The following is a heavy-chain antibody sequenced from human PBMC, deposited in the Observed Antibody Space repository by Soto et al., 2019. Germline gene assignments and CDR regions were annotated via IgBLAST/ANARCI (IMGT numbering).Heavy chain of an antibody. Sequence: GGSLRLSCTTSGFTLGYYAMSWVRQAPGKGPEWVGFIRSRANTGTTEIAASVKGRFDISRDDSRSIVYLQMTSLKIDDTAVYYCFKDSSGHWGQGTLVTVSS. V-gene: IGHV3-49*04. CDR2: IRSRANTGTT. CDR1: GFTLGYYA. D-gene: IGHD6-19*01. CDR3: FKDSSGH. J-gene: IGHJ4*02.